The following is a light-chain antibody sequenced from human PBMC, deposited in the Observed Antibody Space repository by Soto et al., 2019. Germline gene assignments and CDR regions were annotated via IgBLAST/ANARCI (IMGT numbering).Light chain of an antibody. Sequence: EIVLTQSPGTLSLSPGERATLSCRASQGVSSSYLAWYQHRPGQAPRLLIYGASSRATGIPDRFSGSGSGTDFTLTISRLAPEDFAVYYCQQYGSSPETFGQGTKVDIK. V-gene: IGKV3-20*01. CDR2: GAS. CDR3: QQYGSSPET. J-gene: IGKJ1*01. CDR1: QGVSSSY.